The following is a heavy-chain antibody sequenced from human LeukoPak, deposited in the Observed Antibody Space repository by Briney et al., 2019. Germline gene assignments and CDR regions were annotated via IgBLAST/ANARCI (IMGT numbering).Heavy chain of an antibody. V-gene: IGHV4-59*10. D-gene: IGHD3-3*01. Sequence: SETLSLTCAVYGGSFSGYYWSWIRQPAGKGLEWIGRIYTSGSTNYNPSLKSRVTMSVDTSKNQFSLKLSSVTAADTAVYYCARIRFLEWLMVYAFDIWGQGTMVTVSS. CDR2: IYTSGST. CDR1: GGSFSGYY. CDR3: ARIRFLEWLMVYAFDI. J-gene: IGHJ3*02.